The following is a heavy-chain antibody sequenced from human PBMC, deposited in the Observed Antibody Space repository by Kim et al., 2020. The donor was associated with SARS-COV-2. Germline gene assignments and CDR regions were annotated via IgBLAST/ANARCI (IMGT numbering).Heavy chain of an antibody. D-gene: IGHD3-22*01. CDR2: T. V-gene: IGHV4-34*01. Sequence: TNYNPSLKRRVTLSGDMSKSQISLKLTSVTAADTAMYYCAKSNFYETWLDPWGQGTLVTVSS. J-gene: IGHJ5*02. CDR3: AKSNFYETWLDP.